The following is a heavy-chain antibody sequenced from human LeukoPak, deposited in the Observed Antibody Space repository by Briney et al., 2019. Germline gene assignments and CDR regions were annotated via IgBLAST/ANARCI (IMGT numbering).Heavy chain of an antibody. CDR2: INHSGST. D-gene: IGHD6-13*01. CDR1: GGSFSGYY. V-gene: IGHV4-34*01. Sequence: SETLSLTCAVYGGSFSGYYWSWIRQPPGKGLEWIGEINHSGSTNYNPSLKSRVTISVDTSKNQFSLKLNSVTAADTAVYYCARARQQLVDYWGQGTLVTVSS. CDR3: ARARQQLVDY. J-gene: IGHJ4*02.